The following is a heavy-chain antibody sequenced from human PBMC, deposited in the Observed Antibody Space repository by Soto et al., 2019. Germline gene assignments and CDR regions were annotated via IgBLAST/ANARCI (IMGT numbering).Heavy chain of an antibody. CDR3: ARGVLRAARSKYYYYGMDV. CDR2: ISAYNGNT. Sequence: ASVKVSCKASGYTFTSYGISWVRQAPGQGLEWMGWISAYNGNTNYAQKLQGRVTMTTDTSMSTAYMELRSLRSDDTAVYYCARGVLRAARSKYYYYGMDVWGQGTTVTVSS. V-gene: IGHV1-18*04. J-gene: IGHJ6*02. D-gene: IGHD6-6*01. CDR1: GYTFTSYG.